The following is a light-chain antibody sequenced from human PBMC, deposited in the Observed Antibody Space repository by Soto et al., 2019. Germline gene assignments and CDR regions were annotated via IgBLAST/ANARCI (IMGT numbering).Light chain of an antibody. CDR1: QSISSY. CDR2: AAS. CDR3: QQSYSTLWT. J-gene: IGKJ1*01. V-gene: IGKV1-39*01. Sequence: DLQMIPKESSLSSYGDGIFTSPCRASQSISSYLNWYQQKPGKAPKLLIYAASSLQIGFPSRFSGSGSGTDFTLSISSLQPEDVATYYSQQSYSTLWTSGQGTKVDIK.